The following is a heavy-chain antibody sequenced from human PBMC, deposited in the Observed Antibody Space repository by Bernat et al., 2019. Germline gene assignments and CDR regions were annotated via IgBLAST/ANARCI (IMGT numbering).Heavy chain of an antibody. D-gene: IGHD3-22*01. CDR3: TTGYYYDSSGYYYKGDFDY. CDR1: GFTFSNAW. CDR2: IKSKTDGGTT. V-gene: IGHV3-15*07. Sequence: EVQLLESGGGLVQPGGSLRLSCAASGFTFSNAWMNWVRQAPGKGLEWVGRIKSKTDGGTTDYAAPVKGRFTISRDDSKNTLYLQMNSLKTEDTAVYYCTTGYYYDSSGYYYKGDFDYWGQGTLVTVSS. J-gene: IGHJ4*02.